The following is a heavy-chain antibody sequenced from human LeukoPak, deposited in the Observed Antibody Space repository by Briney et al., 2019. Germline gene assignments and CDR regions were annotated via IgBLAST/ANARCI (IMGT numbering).Heavy chain of an antibody. CDR2: INPNSGGT. J-gene: IGHJ1*01. D-gene: IGHD1-26*01. V-gene: IGHV1-2*02. CDR1: GYTFTGYY. Sequence: ASVKVSCKASGYTFTGYYMHWVRQAPGQGLEWMGWINPNSGGTNYAQKFQGRVTMTRDTSISTAYMELSRLRSDDTAVYYCARTPYSGSYFEYFQHWGQGTLVTVSS. CDR3: ARTPYSGSYFEYFQH.